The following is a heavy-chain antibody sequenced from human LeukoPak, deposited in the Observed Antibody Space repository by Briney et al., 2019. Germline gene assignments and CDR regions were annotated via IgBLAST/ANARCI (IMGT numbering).Heavy chain of an antibody. CDR3: AREGLERIFHFDY. Sequence: GGSLRLSCAASGFTFDSHAMAWVRQAPGAGLEWVSGITGNGFETFYADPVRGRFTISRDNSKNTLYLQMNSLRAEDTALYHCAREGLERIFHFDYWGQGTLVTVSS. CDR1: GFTFDSHA. CDR2: ITGNGFET. V-gene: IGHV3-23*01. J-gene: IGHJ4*02. D-gene: IGHD1-1*01.